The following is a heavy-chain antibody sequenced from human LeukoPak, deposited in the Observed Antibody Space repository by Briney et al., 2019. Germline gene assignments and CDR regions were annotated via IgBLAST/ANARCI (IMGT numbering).Heavy chain of an antibody. V-gene: IGHV4-39*01. J-gene: IGHJ4*02. D-gene: IGHD3-10*01. CDR1: GGSISNSSYY. CDR3: ARLGSAVVRGVIIKY. Sequence: PSETLSLTCSVSGGSISNSSYYWGWIRQPPGKGLEWIGSVYYSGSISYNPSLNSRVTISVDTSKSQFSLNLTSVTAADTAVYYCARLGSAVVRGVIIKYWGQGTLVTVSS. CDR2: VYYSGSI.